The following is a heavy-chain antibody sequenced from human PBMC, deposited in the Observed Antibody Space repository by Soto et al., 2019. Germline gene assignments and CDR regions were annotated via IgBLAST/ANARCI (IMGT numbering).Heavy chain of an antibody. V-gene: IGHV2-5*02. J-gene: IGHJ6*02. CDR2: IYWDDDK. CDR1: GFSLSTSRVG. D-gene: IGHD2-15*01. CDR3: AYLPCSGGSCDRFSYSGMDV. Sequence: QITLKESGPTLVKPTQTLTLTCTFSGFSLSTSRVGVAWIRQPPGKTLEWLALIYWDDDKRDRPSLETRLTVTKDTSKTQVVLSMPNLDSVDTATYYCAYLPCSGGSCDRFSYSGMDVWGQGTTVTVSS.